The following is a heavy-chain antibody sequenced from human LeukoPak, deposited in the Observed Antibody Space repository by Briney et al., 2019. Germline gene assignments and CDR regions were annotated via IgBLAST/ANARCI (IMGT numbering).Heavy chain of an antibody. J-gene: IGHJ4*02. V-gene: IGHV1-69*13. CDR3: ARDSGYSSSWEFDY. CDR1: GGTFSSYA. D-gene: IGHD6-13*01. Sequence: ASVKVSCKASGGTFSSYAISWVRQAPGQGLEWMGGIIPIFGTANYAQKFQGRVTITADESTSTAYMELSSPRSEDTAVYYCARDSGYSSSWEFDYWGQGTLVTVSS. CDR2: IIPIFGTA.